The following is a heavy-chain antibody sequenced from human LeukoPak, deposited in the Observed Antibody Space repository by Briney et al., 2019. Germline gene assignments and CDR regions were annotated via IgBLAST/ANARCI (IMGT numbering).Heavy chain of an antibody. CDR1: GGSMSNYY. Sequence: KTSETLSLTCTVSGGSMSNYYWSWIRQPAGTALEWIGRIYTSGTITYNPSLKSRVTMSVDTSKNQFSLKLSSVTAADTAVYYCARDSGTTGEVKFDPWGQGTLVTVSS. J-gene: IGHJ5*02. CDR3: ARDSGTTGEVKFDP. V-gene: IGHV4-4*07. D-gene: IGHD3-10*01. CDR2: IYTSGTI.